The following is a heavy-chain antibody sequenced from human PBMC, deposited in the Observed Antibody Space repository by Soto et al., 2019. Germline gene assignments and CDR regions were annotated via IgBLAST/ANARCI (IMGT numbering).Heavy chain of an antibody. V-gene: IGHV3-30*18. J-gene: IGHJ3*02. CDR3: AKESWDYGDYPDALDI. Sequence: QVQLVESGGGVVQPGRSLRLSCAASGFTFNIYGVHWVRQAPGKGLEWVAVISYDGSTEHYADSVKGRFTISRDNSKNTLYLQMNSLRTEDTAVYYCAKESWDYGDYPDALDIWGQGTMVTVSS. CDR1: GFTFNIYG. CDR2: ISYDGSTE. D-gene: IGHD4-17*01.